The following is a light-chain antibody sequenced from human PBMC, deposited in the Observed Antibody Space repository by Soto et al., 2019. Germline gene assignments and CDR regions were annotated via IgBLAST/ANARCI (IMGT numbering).Light chain of an antibody. J-gene: IGKJ5*01. CDR2: GAF. Sequence: EIFLTQSPATLSLSRWEIATLSCRASPSVTNFLAWYQQKPGQAPRLLIYGAFNRATGIPARFSGSGSGTDFTLTISSLEPEDSAVYYCQQRNVWPPVTFGQGTRLEI. V-gene: IGKV3-11*01. CDR3: QQRNVWPPVT. CDR1: PSVTNF.